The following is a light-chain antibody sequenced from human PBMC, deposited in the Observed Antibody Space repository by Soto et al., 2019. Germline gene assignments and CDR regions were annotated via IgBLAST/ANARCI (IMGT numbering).Light chain of an antibody. CDR3: SSYTNINTRACV. V-gene: IGLV2-14*01. Sequence: QSALTQPASVSGSPGQSITISCPGTSGDIGSYNRVSWYQQHPGKAPKLIIYEVTDRPSGVSNRFSGSKSGNTASLTISGLQAEEEAEYSCSSYTNINTRACVFGTGTQLTVL. J-gene: IGLJ1*01. CDR1: SGDIGSYNR. CDR2: EVT.